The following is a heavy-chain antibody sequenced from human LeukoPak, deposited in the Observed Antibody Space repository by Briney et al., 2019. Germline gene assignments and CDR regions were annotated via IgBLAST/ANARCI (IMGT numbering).Heavy chain of an antibody. D-gene: IGHD6-19*01. CDR1: GGSFSGYY. Sequence: SETLSPTCAAYGGSFSGYYWSWIRQPPGKGLEWIGEINHSGSTNYNPSLKSRVTISVDTSKNQFSLKLSSVTAADTAVYYCARRYSSGWCFDYWGQGTLVTVSS. CDR3: ARRYSSGWCFDY. J-gene: IGHJ4*02. CDR2: INHSGST. V-gene: IGHV4-34*01.